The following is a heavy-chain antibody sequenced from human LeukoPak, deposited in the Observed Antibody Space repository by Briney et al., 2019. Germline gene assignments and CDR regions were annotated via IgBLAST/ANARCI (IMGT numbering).Heavy chain of an antibody. CDR2: ISAYNGNT. CDR3: ARVTMVRGVIYRRFDP. CDR1: GYTFTSYG. Sequence: ASVKVSCKASGYTFTSYGISWVRQAPGQGLEWMGWISAYNGNTNYAQKLQGRVTMTTDTSTSTAYMELSRLRSDDTAVYYCARVTMVRGVIYRRFDPWGQGTLVTVSS. J-gene: IGHJ5*02. V-gene: IGHV1-18*01. D-gene: IGHD3-10*01.